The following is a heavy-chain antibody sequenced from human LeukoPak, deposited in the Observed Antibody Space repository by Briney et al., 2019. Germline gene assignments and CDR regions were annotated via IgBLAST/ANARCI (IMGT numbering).Heavy chain of an antibody. CDR3: AKQDPYTSGWYP. CDR1: GCTFSNCA. V-gene: IGHV3-23*01. Sequence: GGSLRLSCAASGCTFSNCAMSGVRQAPGKGLEWVSGISDSGGGIYYADSVKGRFTIPRDNSKNTLWLQMNSLRADDTAVYYCAKQDPYTSGWYPWGQGTLVTVSS. J-gene: IGHJ5*02. CDR2: ISDSGGGI. D-gene: IGHD6-19*01.